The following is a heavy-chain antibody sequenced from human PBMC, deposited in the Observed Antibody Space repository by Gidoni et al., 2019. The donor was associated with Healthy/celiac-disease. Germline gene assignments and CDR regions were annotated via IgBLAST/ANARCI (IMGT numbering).Heavy chain of an antibody. CDR3: AKGRYSSSWYNWFDP. V-gene: IGHV3-30*18. CDR2: ISYDGGNK. Sequence: QVQLVESGGGVVQPGRSLRLSCAASGFTFSTYGMHWVRQAPGKGLEWVAIISYDGGNKYYADSVKGRFTISRDNSKNTLYLQMKSLRAEDTAVYYCAKGRYSSSWYNWFDPWGQGTLVTVSS. J-gene: IGHJ5*02. D-gene: IGHD6-13*01. CDR1: GFTFSTYG.